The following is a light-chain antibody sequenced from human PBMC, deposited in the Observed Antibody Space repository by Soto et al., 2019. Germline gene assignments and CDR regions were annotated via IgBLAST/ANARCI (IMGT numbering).Light chain of an antibody. J-gene: IGKJ2*01. Sequence: EIVLTLSPGTLSLSPGERATLSCRASQSVSSSYLAWYQQKPGQAPRLLIYGASSRVTGIPDRFSGSGSGTDFTLTSSRLEPEDLAVYYCQQYGSSPYTFSQGTKLEI. CDR3: QQYGSSPYT. V-gene: IGKV3-20*01. CDR2: GAS. CDR1: QSVSSSY.